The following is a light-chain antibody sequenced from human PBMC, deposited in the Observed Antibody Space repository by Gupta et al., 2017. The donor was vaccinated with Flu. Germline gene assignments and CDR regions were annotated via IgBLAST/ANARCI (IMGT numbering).Light chain of an antibody. J-gene: IGKJ5*01. Sequence: GDRVTIPCQASQDINYYLNWYQQKPGKAPKLLIYHTSNLEAGVPSRFSGSGSETDVSLTINNLQPEDVATYYCQQYHHLPPTFGQGTRLEIK. V-gene: IGKV1-33*01. CDR1: QDINYY. CDR3: QQYHHLPPT. CDR2: HTS.